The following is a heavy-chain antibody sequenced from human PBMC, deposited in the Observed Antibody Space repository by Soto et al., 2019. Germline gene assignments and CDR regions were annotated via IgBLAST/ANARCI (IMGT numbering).Heavy chain of an antibody. CDR1: EDSIRSYH. J-gene: IGHJ4*02. CDR3: ARDRGGRLPDY. V-gene: IGHV4-59*01. D-gene: IGHD3-10*01. CDR2: VYYSGST. Sequence: LSLTCTVSEDSIRSYHWTWIRQPPGKELEWIGCVYYSGSTNYNPSLKRRVTISVDTSKNQFSLKLSSVTAADTAVYYCARDRGGRLPDYWGQGTLVTVS.